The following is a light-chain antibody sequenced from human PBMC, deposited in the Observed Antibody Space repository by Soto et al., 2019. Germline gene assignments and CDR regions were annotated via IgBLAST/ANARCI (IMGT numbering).Light chain of an antibody. Sequence: ETVMTQSPATLSVSPGERATLSCRASQSVSSNLAWYQQKPGQPPRLLIYGASTRATGIPARFSGNGSGTEFTLTISNLQSEDFAVYYCQQYNNWPPLTFGGGTKVEIK. CDR1: QSVSSN. V-gene: IGKV3D-15*01. CDR3: QQYNNWPPLT. CDR2: GAS. J-gene: IGKJ4*01.